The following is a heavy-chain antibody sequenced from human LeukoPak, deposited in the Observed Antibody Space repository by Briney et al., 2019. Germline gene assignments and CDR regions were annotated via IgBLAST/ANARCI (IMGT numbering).Heavy chain of an antibody. CDR1: GFTFSSYS. V-gene: IGHV3-21*01. CDR3: ARSSYSSSSSV. D-gene: IGHD6-6*01. Sequence: GGSLRLSCAASGFTFSSYSMSWVRQAPGKGLEWVSSVSSSSNYIYYADSVKGRFTISRDNAKNSLYLQMNSLRAEDTAVYYCARSSYSSSSSVWGQGTMVTVSS. J-gene: IGHJ3*01. CDR2: VSSSSNYI.